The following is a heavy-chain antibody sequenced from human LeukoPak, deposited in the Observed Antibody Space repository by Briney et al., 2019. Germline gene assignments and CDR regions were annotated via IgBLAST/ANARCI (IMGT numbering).Heavy chain of an antibody. CDR3: ARVGAVAAADC. D-gene: IGHD6-19*01. CDR2: IFSGDST. Sequence: GGSLRLSCAASGFIVSSKCMSWVRQAPGKGLEWVSIIFSGDSTYYADSVKGRFTISRDNSKNTVYLQMNSLRAEDTAVYYCARVGAVAAADCWGQGTLVTVSS. J-gene: IGHJ4*02. CDR1: GFIVSSKC. V-gene: IGHV3-66*01.